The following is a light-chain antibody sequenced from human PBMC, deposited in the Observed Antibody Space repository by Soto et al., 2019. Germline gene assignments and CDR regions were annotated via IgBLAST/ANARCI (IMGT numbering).Light chain of an antibody. CDR2: EVS. Sequence: QSALTQPASVSGSPGQSITISCTGTSSDVGSYNLVSWYQQHPGKAPKLMIYEVSKRPSGVSNRFSGSKSGNTASLTISGLQAEDEADYYCCSYAGSSGGVFGGGTKLPVL. J-gene: IGLJ3*02. V-gene: IGLV2-23*02. CDR3: CSYAGSSGGV. CDR1: SSDVGSYNL.